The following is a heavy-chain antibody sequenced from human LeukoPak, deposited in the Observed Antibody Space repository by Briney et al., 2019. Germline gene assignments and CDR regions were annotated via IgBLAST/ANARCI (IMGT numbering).Heavy chain of an antibody. CDR3: ARERAEYSGSPYYYYMDV. J-gene: IGHJ6*03. CDR1: GFTFDDYG. Sequence: PGGSLRLSCAASGFTFDDYGMSWVRHAPGKGLGWVSGINWNGGSTGYADSVKGRFTISRDNAKNSLYLQMNRLRAEDTALYYCARERAEYSGSPYYYYMDVWGKGTTVTVSS. D-gene: IGHD1-26*01. V-gene: IGHV3-20*04. CDR2: INWNGGST.